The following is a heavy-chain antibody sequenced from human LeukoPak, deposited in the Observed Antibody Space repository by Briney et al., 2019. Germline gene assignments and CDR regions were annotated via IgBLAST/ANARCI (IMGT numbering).Heavy chain of an antibody. Sequence: GGSLRLSCAASGFTFSSYSMNWVRQAPGKGLEWVSSISSSSSYIYYADSMKGRFTISRDNAKNSLYLQMNSLRAEDTAVYYCAELGITMIGGVWGKGTTVTISS. D-gene: IGHD3-10*02. CDR2: ISSSSSYI. CDR3: AELGITMIGGV. CDR1: GFTFSSYS. J-gene: IGHJ6*04. V-gene: IGHV3-21*01.